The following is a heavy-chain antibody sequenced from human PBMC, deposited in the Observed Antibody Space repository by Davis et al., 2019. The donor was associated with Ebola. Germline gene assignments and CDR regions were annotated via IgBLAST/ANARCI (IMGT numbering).Heavy chain of an antibody. CDR2: ITGSGGAT. Sequence: PGGSLRLSCAASGFTFSSYAMSWVRQAPGKGLEWVSYITGSGGATYYIDSVKGRFTISRDNSNNSVYLQMNSLRTEDSAVYYCSRGSKSFFWGRGTLVTVSS. J-gene: IGHJ4*02. CDR3: SRGSKSFF. D-gene: IGHD3-3*01. V-gene: IGHV3-48*03. CDR1: GFTFSSYA.